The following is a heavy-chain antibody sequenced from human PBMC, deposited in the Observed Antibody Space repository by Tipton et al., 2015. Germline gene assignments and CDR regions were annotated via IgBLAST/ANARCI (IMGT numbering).Heavy chain of an antibody. V-gene: IGHV4-61*01. CDR2: ISYTDGA. Sequence: TLSLTCTVSGGSVTSGSYYWSWIRQPPGKGLEWIGYISYTDGAHYNASLKSRVTISIDTSKNQFSLKLSSVTAADTAVYYCARDLEHGMDVWGQGTTVTVSS. CDR1: GGSVTSGSYY. J-gene: IGHJ6*02. D-gene: IGHD5-24*01. CDR3: ARDLEHGMDV.